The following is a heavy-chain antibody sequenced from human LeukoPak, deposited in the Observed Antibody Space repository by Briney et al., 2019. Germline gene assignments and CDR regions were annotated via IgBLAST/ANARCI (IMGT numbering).Heavy chain of an antibody. CDR3: AKAPSEVGGYYPEYFRH. D-gene: IGHD3-22*01. CDR1: GFTFSRYW. CDR2: IKSDGKT. V-gene: IGHV3-74*01. J-gene: IGHJ1*01. Sequence: GGSLRLSCEASGFTFSRYWMHWVRQAPGKGLVWVSRIKSDGKTNYADSVKGRFTISRDNAKNTVSLQMDSLRAEDTGVYYCAKAPSEVGGYYPEYFRHWGQGTLVTVSS.